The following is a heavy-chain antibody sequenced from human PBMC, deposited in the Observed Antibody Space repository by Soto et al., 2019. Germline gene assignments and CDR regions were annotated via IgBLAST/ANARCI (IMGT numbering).Heavy chain of an antibody. V-gene: IGHV3-7*03. J-gene: IGHJ4*02. CDR3: VTAYHSDY. CDR1: GLSTSSYW. Sequence: GGSVTLSCAASGLSTSSYWMVWVRQAPGRGLEWVASIKKDGSEKYYMDSLKGRFTISRDNAINSLYLQMNSLRAEDTAVYFCVTAYHSDYWGQGTLVTVSS. CDR2: IKKDGSEK. D-gene: IGHD2-2*01.